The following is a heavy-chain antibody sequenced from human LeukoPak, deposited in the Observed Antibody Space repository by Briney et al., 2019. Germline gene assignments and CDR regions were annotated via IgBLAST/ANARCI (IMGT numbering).Heavy chain of an antibody. V-gene: IGHV3-43D*04. D-gene: IGHD4-17*01. CDR2: TSWDGRAV. CDR1: GFTFTDHA. CDR3: ARDRYRDYGYHLDF. J-gene: IGHJ4*02. Sequence: PGGSLRLSCAPSGFTFTDHAMHWVRQAPGKGLEWVCFTSWDGRAVDYASSVKGRFTISRDNDNNSLYLQMTSLTAADTAVYYCARDRYRDYGYHLDFWGQGTLVTVSS.